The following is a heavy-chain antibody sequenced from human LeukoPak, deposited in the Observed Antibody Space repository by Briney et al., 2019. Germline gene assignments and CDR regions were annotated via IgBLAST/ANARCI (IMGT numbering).Heavy chain of an antibody. D-gene: IGHD3-10*01. V-gene: IGHV3-53*01. J-gene: IGHJ3*02. CDR2: IYSGGST. CDR3: ARDKYYYATGGAFDI. Sequence: GGSLRLSCAASGFTFSSNYMSWVRQAPGKGLEWVSVIYSGGSTYYADSVKGRFTISRDNSKNTLYLQMNSLRAEDTAVYYCARDKYYYATGGAFDIWGQGTMVTVSS. CDR1: GFTFSSNY.